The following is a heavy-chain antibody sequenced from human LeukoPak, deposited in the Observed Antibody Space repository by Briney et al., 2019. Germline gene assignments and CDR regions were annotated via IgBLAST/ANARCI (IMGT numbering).Heavy chain of an antibody. V-gene: IGHV3-48*03. CDR2: ISSSGSTI. D-gene: IGHD3-3*01. J-gene: IGHJ6*02. CDR1: GFTFSSYE. Sequence: GGSLRLSCAASGFTFSSYEMNWVRQAPGKGLEWVSYISSSGSTIYYADSVKGRFTISRDNSKNTLYLQMNSLRAEDTAVYYCAKAHARNYDFWSGSDYYYGMDVWGQGTTVTVSS. CDR3: AKAHARNYDFWSGSDYYYGMDV.